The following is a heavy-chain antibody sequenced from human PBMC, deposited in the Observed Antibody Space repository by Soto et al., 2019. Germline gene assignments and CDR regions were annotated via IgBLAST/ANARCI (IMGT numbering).Heavy chain of an antibody. CDR2: TYYRSKGYN. V-gene: IGHV6-1*01. J-gene: IGHJ4*02. CDR1: GDNVGISSAS. Sequence: LTDACGIPGDNVGISSASWHRIKGSPSRGLEWLGRTYYRSKGYNEYAVSVKSRTTINPDKSKNTFSLKLNSVTPEDTAVYYCARSGNEGAVDYWGQG. D-gene: IGHD1-26*01. CDR3: ARSGNEGAVDY.